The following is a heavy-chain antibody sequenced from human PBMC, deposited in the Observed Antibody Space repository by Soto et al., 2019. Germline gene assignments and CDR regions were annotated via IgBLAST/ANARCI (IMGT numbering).Heavy chain of an antibody. CDR3: AREGVQHGSGPYYYYGMDV. J-gene: IGHJ6*02. CDR2: ISSSSSYI. D-gene: IGHD3-10*01. Sequence: EVQLVESGGGLVKPGGSLRLSCAASGFTFSSYSMNWVRQAPGKGLEWVSSISSSSSYIYYADSVKGRFTISRDNAKXXLHXQMNSLRAEDTAVYYCAREGVQHGSGPYYYYGMDVWGQGTTVTVSS. V-gene: IGHV3-21*01. CDR1: GFTFSSYS.